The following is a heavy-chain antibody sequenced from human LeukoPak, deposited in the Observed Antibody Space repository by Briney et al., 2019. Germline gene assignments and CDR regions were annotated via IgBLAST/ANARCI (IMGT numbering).Heavy chain of an antibody. CDR3: AKNSILYYDSSVELDY. Sequence: PGGSLRLPCAASGFTFSSYGMHWVRQAPGKGLEWVAVISYDGSNKYYADSVKGRFTISRDNSKNTLYLQMDSLRAEDTAVYYCAKNSILYYDSSVELDYWGQGTLVTVSS. CDR2: ISYDGSNK. V-gene: IGHV3-30*18. D-gene: IGHD3-22*01. J-gene: IGHJ4*02. CDR1: GFTFSSYG.